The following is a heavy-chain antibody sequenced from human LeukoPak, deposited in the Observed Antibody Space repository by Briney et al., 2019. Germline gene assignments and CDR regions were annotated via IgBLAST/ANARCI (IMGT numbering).Heavy chain of an antibody. CDR3: ARGLAAPNFDY. D-gene: IGHD6-13*01. Sequence: SETLSLTCAVYGGSFSGYYWSWIRQPPGKGLEWIWEINHSGSTNYNPSLKSRVTISVDTSKNQFSLKLSSVTAADTAVYYCARGLAAPNFDYWGQGTLVTVSS. J-gene: IGHJ4*02. V-gene: IGHV4-34*01. CDR1: GGSFSGYY. CDR2: INHSGST.